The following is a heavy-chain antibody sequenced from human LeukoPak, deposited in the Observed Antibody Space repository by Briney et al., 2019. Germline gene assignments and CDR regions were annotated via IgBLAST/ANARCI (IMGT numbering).Heavy chain of an antibody. Sequence: PSETLSLTCAVYGGSFSGYYWSWIRQPPGKGLEWIGEINHSGSTNYNPSLKSRVTISVDTSKNQFSLKLSSVTAADTAVYYCARGGWELLAGYYYYYMDVWGKGTTVTISS. D-gene: IGHD1-26*01. J-gene: IGHJ6*03. CDR2: INHSGST. V-gene: IGHV4-34*01. CDR3: ARGGWELLAGYYYYYMDV. CDR1: GGSFSGYY.